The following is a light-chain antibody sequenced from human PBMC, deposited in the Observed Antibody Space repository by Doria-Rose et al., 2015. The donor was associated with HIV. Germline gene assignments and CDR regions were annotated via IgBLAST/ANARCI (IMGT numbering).Light chain of an antibody. V-gene: IGKV1-8*01. CDR3: QQYYSYPPT. J-gene: IGKJ1*01. CDR2: AAS. Sequence: QSPSSLSASTGDRVTITCRASQDISNYLAWYQQKPGKAPKLLIYAASTLQSGVPSRFSGSGPGTDFTLTISYLQSEDFATYYCQQYYSYPPTFGQGTKVEVK. CDR1: QDISNY.